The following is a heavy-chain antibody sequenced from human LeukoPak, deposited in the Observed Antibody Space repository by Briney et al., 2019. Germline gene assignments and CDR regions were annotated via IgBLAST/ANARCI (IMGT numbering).Heavy chain of an antibody. J-gene: IGHJ2*01. D-gene: IGHD5-12*01. CDR2: IYYSGST. Sequence: SETLSLTCTVSGGSISSSSYYWGWIRQPPGKGLDWIGSIYYSGSTYYNPSLKSRVTISVDTSKNQFSLKLSSVTAADTAVFYCARERGYSGYDSQPYWYFDLWGRGTLVTVSS. CDR3: ARERGYSGYDSQPYWYFDL. V-gene: IGHV4-39*02. CDR1: GGSISSSSYY.